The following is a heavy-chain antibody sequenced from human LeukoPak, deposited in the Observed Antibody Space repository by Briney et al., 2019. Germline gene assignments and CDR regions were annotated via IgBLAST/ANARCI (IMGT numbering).Heavy chain of an antibody. J-gene: IGHJ3*02. V-gene: IGHV4-4*07. Sequence: PSETLSLTCTVSGGSISSYYWSWIRQPAGKGLEWIGRIYTSGSTNYNPSLKSRVTMSVDTSKNQFSLKLSSVTAADTAVYYCARIRYIDWLFPNWSTDAFDIWGQGTMVTVSS. CDR2: IYTSGST. CDR1: GGSISSYY. D-gene: IGHD3-9*01. CDR3: ARIRYIDWLFPNWSTDAFDI.